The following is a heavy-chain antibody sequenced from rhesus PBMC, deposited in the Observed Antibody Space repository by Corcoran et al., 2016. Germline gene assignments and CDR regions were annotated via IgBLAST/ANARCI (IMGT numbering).Heavy chain of an antibody. D-gene: IGHD3-3*01. CDR3: ARGLYYNFWSGYCSSGLDS. Sequence: QVQLQESGPGVVKPSETLSPTCAVSGGSISDGYRWSWVRRPPGRGLGGGGYNYGSSTSTNYNPSLKIRVTISKDTSKNQFSLKLSSVTAADTAVYYCARGLYYNFWSGYCSSGLDSWGQGVVVTVSS. J-gene: IGHJ6*01. CDR1: GGSISDGYR. V-gene: IGHV4S10*01. CDR2: NYGSSTST.